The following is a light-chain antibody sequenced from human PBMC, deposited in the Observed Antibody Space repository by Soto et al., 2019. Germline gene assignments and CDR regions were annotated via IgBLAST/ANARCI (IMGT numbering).Light chain of an antibody. Sequence: DIVMTQSPLYLPVTPGETASISCRSSQSLLYSNGNNYLDWYLQKPGQSPQLLIYLGFNRASGVADRFSGTGSGTDFTLKISRVEAEDVWVYYFMQGLLTPQKFGQRTKLEIK. CDR1: QSLLYSNGNNY. J-gene: IGKJ1*01. CDR3: MQGLLTPQK. V-gene: IGKV2-28*01. CDR2: LGF.